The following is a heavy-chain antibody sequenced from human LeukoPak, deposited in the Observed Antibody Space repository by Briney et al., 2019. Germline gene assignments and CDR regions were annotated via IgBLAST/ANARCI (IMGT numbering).Heavy chain of an antibody. V-gene: IGHV4-59*08. CDR1: GGSISSYY. J-gene: IGHJ4*02. Sequence: PSETLSLTCTVSGGSISSYYWSWIRQSPGKGLESIGYVFHSGTTNYNPSLKSRVTMSVDTSRNQFSLTLNSVTAADTAIYYCARHDGSGTYPLDYWGPGTLVTVSS. CDR2: VFHSGTT. D-gene: IGHD3-10*01. CDR3: ARHDGSGTYPLDY.